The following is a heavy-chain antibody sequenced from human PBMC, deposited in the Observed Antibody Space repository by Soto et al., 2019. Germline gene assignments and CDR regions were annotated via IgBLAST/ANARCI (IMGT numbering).Heavy chain of an antibody. CDR2: ISYDGSNK. CDR1: GFTFSSDG. CDR3: ARASYYYDGSGYHGY. J-gene: IGHJ4*02. D-gene: IGHD3-22*01. V-gene: IGHV3-30*03. Sequence: PGGSLRLSCAASGFTFSSDGMHWVSQAPGKGLEWVAVISYDGSNKYYADSVKGRFTISRDNSKNTLYLQMNSLRAEDTAVFYCARASYYYDGSGYHGYWGQGT.